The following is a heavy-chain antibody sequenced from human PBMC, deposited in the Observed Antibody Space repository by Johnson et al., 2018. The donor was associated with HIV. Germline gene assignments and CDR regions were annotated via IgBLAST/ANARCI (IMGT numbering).Heavy chain of an antibody. Sequence: QVQLVESGGGVGQPGRSLRLSCAASGFTFSSHAIHWVRQAPDKGLEWVAVTSYDGSNNWYADYVKGRFTSSRDNSKNTVYLQMNSLRTEDTAVYYCARGGFCGGGTCYAMYASFDIWGQGTMVTVSS. CDR2: TSYDGSNN. V-gene: IGHV3-30-3*01. CDR3: ARGGFCGGGTCYAMYASFDI. D-gene: IGHD2-15*01. J-gene: IGHJ3*02. CDR1: GFTFSSHA.